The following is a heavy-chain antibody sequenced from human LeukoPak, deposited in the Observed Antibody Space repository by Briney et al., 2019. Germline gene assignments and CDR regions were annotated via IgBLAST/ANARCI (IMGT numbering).Heavy chain of an antibody. CDR3: AGGRITIFGVVMPNGMDV. CDR1: GGSISSYY. J-gene: IGHJ6*04. CDR2: NYYSGST. Sequence: SETLSLTCTVSGGSISSYYWSWIRQPPGKGLEWIGYNYYSGSTNYNPSLKRRVTISVDTSKNQFSLKLSSVTAADTAVYYCAGGRITIFGVVMPNGMDVWGKGTTVTVSS. D-gene: IGHD3-3*01. V-gene: IGHV4-59*01.